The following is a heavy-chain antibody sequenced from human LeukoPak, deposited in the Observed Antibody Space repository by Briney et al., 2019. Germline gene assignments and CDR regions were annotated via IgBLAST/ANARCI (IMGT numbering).Heavy chain of an antibody. CDR2: IYSGGST. CDR1: GFTVSSNY. D-gene: IGHD2-2*03. Sequence: GGSLRLSCAASGFTVSSNYMSWVRQAPGKGLEWVSVIYSGGSTYYADSVKGRFTISRDNSKNTLYLQMNSLRAEDTAVYYCARVDKFPLGAFDIWGQGTMVTVSP. V-gene: IGHV3-53*01. CDR3: ARVDKFPLGAFDI. J-gene: IGHJ3*02.